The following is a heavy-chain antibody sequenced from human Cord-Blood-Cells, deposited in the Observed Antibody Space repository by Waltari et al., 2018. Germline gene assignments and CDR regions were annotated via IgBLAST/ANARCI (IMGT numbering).Heavy chain of an antibody. V-gene: IGHV4-34*01. Sequence: QVHLQQWGAGRMKPSETLAPTCAVYGGSLSGSYLSWLRQPPGKGLEWIGEINHSGSTNYNPSLKSRVTISVDTSKNQFSLKLSSVTAADTAVYYCARAVDYGSGSYFDYWGQGTLVTVSS. D-gene: IGHD3-10*01. CDR2: INHSGST. J-gene: IGHJ4*02. CDR1: GGSLSGSY. CDR3: ARAVDYGSGSYFDY.